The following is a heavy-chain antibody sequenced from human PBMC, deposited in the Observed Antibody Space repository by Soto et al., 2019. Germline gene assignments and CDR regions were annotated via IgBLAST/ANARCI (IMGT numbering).Heavy chain of an antibody. CDR2: IKQEGSEK. Sequence: GGSRRLSCAASGITSSNFWMSWVRQAQGKVLEWVAKIKQEGSEKLYVGSVKGRFAVSRDNAKNSLYLKMNSQRAEDTAVYYCARDFTDDALDIWGQGTMVTVSS. CDR1: GITSSNFW. J-gene: IGHJ3*02. V-gene: IGHV3-7*03. CDR3: ARDFTDDALDI.